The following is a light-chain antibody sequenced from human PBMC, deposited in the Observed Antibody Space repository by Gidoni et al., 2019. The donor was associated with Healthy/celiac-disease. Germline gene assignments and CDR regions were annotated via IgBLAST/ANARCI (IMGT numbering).Light chain of an antibody. CDR1: QSVSSN. CDR2: GAS. CDR3: QQYNNWPRT. Sequence: EIVMTQSPATLSVSPGERATLSCRASQSVSSNLAWYQKKPGQAPRLLIYGASTRATGIPARFSGSGSGTEFTLTISSLQSEDFAVDYCQQYNNWPRTFGQGTKVEIK. V-gene: IGKV3-15*01. J-gene: IGKJ1*01.